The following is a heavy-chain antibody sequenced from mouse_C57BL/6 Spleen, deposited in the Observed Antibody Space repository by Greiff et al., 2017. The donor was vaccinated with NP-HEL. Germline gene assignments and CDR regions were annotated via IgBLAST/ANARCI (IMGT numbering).Heavy chain of an antibody. CDR2: INPSNGGT. CDR3: ARWGVTTVVAPDY. CDR1: GYTFTSYW. J-gene: IGHJ2*01. V-gene: IGHV1-53*01. Sequence: VQLQQPGTELVKPGASVKLSCKASGYTFTSYWMHWVKQRPGQGLEWIGNINPSNGGTNYNEKFKSKATLTVDKSSSTAYMQLSSLTSEDSAVYYCARWGVTTVVAPDYWGQGTTLTVSS. D-gene: IGHD1-1*01.